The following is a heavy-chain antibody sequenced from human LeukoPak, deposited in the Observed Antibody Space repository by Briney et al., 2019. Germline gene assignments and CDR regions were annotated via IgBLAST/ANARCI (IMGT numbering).Heavy chain of an antibody. V-gene: IGHV3-23*01. J-gene: IGHJ4*02. CDR2: ISGSGGST. CDR1: GFTFSSYA. CDR3: AKLPFIVVVVAATFDY. Sequence: PGGSLRLSCAAPGFTFSSYAMSWVRQAPGKGLEWVSAISGSGGSTYYADSVKGRFTISRDNSKNTLYLQMNSLRAEDTAVYYCAKLPFIVVVVAATFDYWGQGTLVTVSS. D-gene: IGHD2-15*01.